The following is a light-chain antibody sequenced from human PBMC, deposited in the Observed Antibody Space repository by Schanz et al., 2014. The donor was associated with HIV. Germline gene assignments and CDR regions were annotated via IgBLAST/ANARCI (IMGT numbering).Light chain of an antibody. J-gene: IGLJ1*01. CDR3: ASYAVSNKYV. V-gene: IGLV2-14*02. CDR2: DVT. CDR1: SSDVGSYNL. Sequence: QSALTQPASVSGSPGQSITISCTGTSSDVGSYNLLSWYQQYPGKAPKLIISDVTKRPSGVPDRFSGSKSGNTASLTISGLQDEDEADYYCASYAVSNKYVFGTGTKLTVL.